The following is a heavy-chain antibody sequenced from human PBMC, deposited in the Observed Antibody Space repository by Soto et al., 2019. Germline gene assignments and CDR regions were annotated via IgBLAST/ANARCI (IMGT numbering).Heavy chain of an antibody. D-gene: IGHD3-22*01. CDR3: ASAYYYDSSGYTLFDY. CDR1: GGTFSSYA. Sequence: ASVKVSCKASGGTFSSYAISWVRQAPGQGLEWMGGIIPIFGTANYAQKFQGRVTITADESTSTAYMELSSLRSEDTAVYYCASAYYYDSSGYTLFDYWGQGTLVTVSS. V-gene: IGHV1-69*13. J-gene: IGHJ4*02. CDR2: IIPIFGTA.